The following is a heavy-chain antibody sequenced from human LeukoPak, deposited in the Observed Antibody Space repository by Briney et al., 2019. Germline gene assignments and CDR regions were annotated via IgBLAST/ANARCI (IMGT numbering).Heavy chain of an antibody. J-gene: IGHJ4*02. D-gene: IGHD3-10*01. CDR3: ASLYGSGSYSFDY. V-gene: IGHV4-39*01. CDR1: GYSISSPTYY. CDR2: ILYTGST. Sequence: SETLSLTCTVSGYSISSPTYYWAWIRQPPGKGLGYIGSILYTGSTYYNPSLKSRVTISVDTSGNQFSVKLTSVTATDTAVYYCASLYGSGSYSFDYWGQGTLVTVSS.